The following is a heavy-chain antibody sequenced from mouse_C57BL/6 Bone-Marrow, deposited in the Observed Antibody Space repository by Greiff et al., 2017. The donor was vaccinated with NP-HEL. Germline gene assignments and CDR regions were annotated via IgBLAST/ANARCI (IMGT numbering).Heavy chain of an antibody. V-gene: IGHV1-18*01. J-gene: IGHJ4*01. D-gene: IGHD1-1*01. CDR1: GYTFTDYN. Sequence: VQLQQSGPELVKPGASVKIPCKASGYTFTDYNMDWVKQSHGKSLEWIGDINPNNGGTIYNQKFKGKATLTVDKSSSTAYMELRSLTSEDTAVYYCARGDYYGSIYAMDYGGQGTSVTVSS. CDR3: ARGDYYGSIYAMDY. CDR2: INPNNGGT.